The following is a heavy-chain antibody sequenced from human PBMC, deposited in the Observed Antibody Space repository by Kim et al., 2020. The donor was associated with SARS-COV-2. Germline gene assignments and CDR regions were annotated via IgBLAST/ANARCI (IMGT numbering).Heavy chain of an antibody. CDR1: GFTFSNAW. V-gene: IGHV3-15*01. Sequence: GGSLRLSCAASGFTFSNAWMSWVRQAPGKGLEWVGRIKSKTDGGTTDYAAPVKGRFTISRDDSKNTLYLQMNSLKTEDTAVYYCTTDYYDFWSGYYRNFDYWGQGTLVTVSS. CDR3: TTDYYDFWSGYYRNFDY. J-gene: IGHJ4*02. CDR2: IKSKTDGGTT. D-gene: IGHD3-3*01.